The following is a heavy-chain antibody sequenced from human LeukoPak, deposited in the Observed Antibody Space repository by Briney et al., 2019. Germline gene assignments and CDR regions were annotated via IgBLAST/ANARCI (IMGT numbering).Heavy chain of an antibody. CDR3: AKDCSGGSCFDY. CDR2: ISYDGSNK. Sequence: PGRSLRLSCAASGFTFSSYGMHWVRQAPGKGLEWVAVISYDGSNKYYADSVKGRFTISRDNSKNTLYLQMNSLRAEDTAVYYCAKDCSGGSCFDYRGQGTLVTVSS. D-gene: IGHD2-15*01. CDR1: GFTFSSYG. V-gene: IGHV3-30*18. J-gene: IGHJ4*02.